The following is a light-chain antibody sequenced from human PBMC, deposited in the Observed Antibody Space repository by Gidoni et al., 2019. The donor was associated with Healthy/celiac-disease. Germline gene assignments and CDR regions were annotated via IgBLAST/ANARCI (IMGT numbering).Light chain of an antibody. CDR1: QSLVNSDGNTY. CDR3: MQGRHWPPELA. V-gene: IGKV2-30*01. J-gene: IGKJ4*01. CDR2: KVS. Sequence: DVVLTQSPLSLPVTLGQPASISCRSSQSLVNSDGNTYLNWFQQRAGQSPRRLIYKVSNRDSGVPDRFSGSGSGTDFTLKISRVEAEDVGVYYCMQGRHWPPELAFGGXTKVEIK.